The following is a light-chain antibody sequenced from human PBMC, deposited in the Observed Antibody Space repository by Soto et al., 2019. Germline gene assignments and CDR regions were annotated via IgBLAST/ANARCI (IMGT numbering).Light chain of an antibody. CDR1: QSVSSN. CDR2: GAS. Sequence: EIVMTQSPATLSVSPGERATHSCRANQSVSSNLAWYQQKPGQAPRLLIYGASTRATGIPARFSGSGSGTEFTLTISSLQSEDFAVYYCQQYNKWPPITFGQGTRLEI. CDR3: QQYNKWPPIT. V-gene: IGKV3-15*01. J-gene: IGKJ5*01.